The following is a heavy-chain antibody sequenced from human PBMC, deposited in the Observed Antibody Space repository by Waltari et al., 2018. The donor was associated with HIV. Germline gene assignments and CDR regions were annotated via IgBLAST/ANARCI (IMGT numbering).Heavy chain of an antibody. V-gene: IGHV3-7*01. J-gene: IGHJ4*02. CDR2: INYDGGDK. CDR3: AREPF. Sequence: EVHLVESGGGLVQPGGSLRLSCTGSGFTFSNYWMSWVRQAQGKGTEWVASINYDGGDKYYVDSVKGRFTISRENGKNSLYLQMSSLRVEDTAVYYCAREPFWGQGILVTVSS. CDR1: GFTFSNYW.